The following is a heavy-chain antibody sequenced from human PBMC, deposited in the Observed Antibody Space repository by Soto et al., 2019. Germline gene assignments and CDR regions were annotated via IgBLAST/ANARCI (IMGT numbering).Heavy chain of an antibody. V-gene: IGHV3-30-3*01. Sequence: QVQVVESGGGVVQPGGSLRLSCAASGFTFSTSAMHWVRQAPGKGLEWMAMISYGGNNKHYADSVKGRFTISRDISESTLYLQMNSLRTEDTAVYYCAREEFEAGRGHFGCWGQGTVVSVSS. CDR3: AREEFEAGRGHFGC. CDR2: ISYGGNNK. CDR1: GFTFSTSA. J-gene: IGHJ4*02. D-gene: IGHD6-13*01.